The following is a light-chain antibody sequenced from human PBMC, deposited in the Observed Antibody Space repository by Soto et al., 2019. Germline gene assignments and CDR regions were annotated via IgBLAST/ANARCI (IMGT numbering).Light chain of an antibody. CDR3: QQRTNGPPLFT. J-gene: IGKJ3*01. CDR1: HTVGSY. Sequence: EIVLTQSPATLSLSPGERATLSCRSSHTVGSYLALYQQKPGQAPRLLIYGSSNRATGIPARFSGSGSGTDFSLTISNLETEDFAVYYCQQRTNGPPLFTFGPGTNVDIK. V-gene: IGKV3-11*01. CDR2: GSS.